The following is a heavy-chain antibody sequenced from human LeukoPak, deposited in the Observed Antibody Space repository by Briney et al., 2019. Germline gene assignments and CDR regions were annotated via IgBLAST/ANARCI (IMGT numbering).Heavy chain of an antibody. D-gene: IGHD3-16*01. Sequence: SETLSLTCTVSGGSISSSSYYWGWIRQPPGKGLEWIGSIYYSGSTYYNPSLKSRVTISVDTSKNQFSLKLSSVTAADTAVYYCARSLGGDFDYWGQGTLVTVSS. CDR3: ARSLGGDFDY. CDR1: GGSISSSSYY. V-gene: IGHV4-39*01. CDR2: IYYSGST. J-gene: IGHJ4*02.